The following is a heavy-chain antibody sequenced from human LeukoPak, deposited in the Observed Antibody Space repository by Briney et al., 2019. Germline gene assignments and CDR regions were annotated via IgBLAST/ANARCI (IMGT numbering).Heavy chain of an antibody. V-gene: IGHV4-59*01. D-gene: IGHD3-10*01. Sequence: PSETLSLTCTVSGGSISSYYWSWIRQPPGKGLEWIGYIYYSGSTNYNPSLKSRVTISVDTSKNQFSLKLSSVTAADTAVYYCARDRGLANYYYGMDVWGQGTTVTVSS. CDR1: GGSISSYY. CDR2: IYYSGST. J-gene: IGHJ6*02. CDR3: ARDRGLANYYYGMDV.